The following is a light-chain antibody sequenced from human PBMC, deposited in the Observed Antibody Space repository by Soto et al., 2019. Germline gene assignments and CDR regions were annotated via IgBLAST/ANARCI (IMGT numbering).Light chain of an antibody. CDR1: SSNIGSNY. CDR2: RNN. V-gene: IGLV1-47*01. J-gene: IGLJ1*01. Sequence: QSLLTQPPSASVTPGQGVTISCSGSSSNIGSNYVYWYQQLPGTAPKLLIYRNNQRPSGVPDRFSGSKSGTSASLAISGLRSEDEADYYCAAWDDSLSGLYVFGTGTKVTVL. CDR3: AAWDDSLSGLYV.